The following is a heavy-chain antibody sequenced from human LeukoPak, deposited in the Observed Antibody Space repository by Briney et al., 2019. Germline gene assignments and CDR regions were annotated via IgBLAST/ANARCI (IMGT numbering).Heavy chain of an antibody. Sequence: EASVKVSCKASGYTFTSYGISWVRQAPGQGLEWMGWISAYNGNTNYAQKLQGRVTMTTDTSTSTAYMELRSLRSDDTAVYYCARAPPVAAAAHFFDYWGQGTLVTVSS. CDR2: ISAYNGNT. CDR1: GYTFTSYG. J-gene: IGHJ4*02. V-gene: IGHV1-18*01. D-gene: IGHD6-13*01. CDR3: ARAPPVAAAAHFFDY.